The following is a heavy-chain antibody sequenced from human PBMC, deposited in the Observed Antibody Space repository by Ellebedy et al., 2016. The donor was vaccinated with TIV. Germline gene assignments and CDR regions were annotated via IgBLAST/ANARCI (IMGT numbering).Heavy chain of an antibody. V-gene: IGHV3-74*01. CDR1: GFSFSKYW. CDR2: INSDGSST. D-gene: IGHD5-12*01. J-gene: IGHJ6*02. CDR3: ARASKGYSGYDRDYGDYEDGGIYYYYGMDV. Sequence: GGSLRLSCAASGFSFSKYWMHWVRQAPGKGLVWVSRINSDGSSTSYADSVKGRFTISRDNAKNTLYLQMNSLRAEDTAVYYCARASKGYSGYDRDYGDYEDGGIYYYYGMDVWGQGTTVTVS.